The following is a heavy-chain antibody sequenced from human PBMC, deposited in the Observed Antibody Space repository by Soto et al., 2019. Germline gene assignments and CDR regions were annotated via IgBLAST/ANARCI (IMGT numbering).Heavy chain of an antibody. D-gene: IGHD4-17*01. Sequence: QVQLVQSGAEVKKPGASVKVSCKASGYTFPSYGITWGGQPPEQGLEWMGWISAYNGNTNYAQKLQGRVTMTTDTSTSTAYMELRSLRSDDTAVYYCARDRDGDYLDYWGQGTLVTVSS. J-gene: IGHJ4*02. V-gene: IGHV1-18*01. CDR3: ARDRDGDYLDY. CDR1: GYTFPSYG. CDR2: ISAYNGNT.